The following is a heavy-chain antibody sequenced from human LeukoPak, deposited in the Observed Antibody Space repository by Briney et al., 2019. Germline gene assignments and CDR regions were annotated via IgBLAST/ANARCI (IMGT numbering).Heavy chain of an antibody. CDR1: GFPFDDYA. CDR3: AKEPYRSSYYYYMDV. CDR2: ISWDGGST. D-gene: IGHD3-16*02. J-gene: IGHJ6*03. Sequence: HPGGSLRLSCAASGFPFDDYAMHWVRQAPGKGLEWVSLISWDGGSTYYADSVKGRFTISRDNSKNSLYLQMNSLRAEDTALYYCAKEPYRSSYYYYMDVWGKGTTVTVSS. V-gene: IGHV3-43D*03.